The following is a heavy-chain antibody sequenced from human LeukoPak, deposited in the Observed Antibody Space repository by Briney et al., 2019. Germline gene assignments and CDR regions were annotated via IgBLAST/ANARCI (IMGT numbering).Heavy chain of an antibody. CDR1: GYSFTSYW. D-gene: IGHD5-18*01. CDR2: INTDNSDT. CDR3: SRGGYNYGFDY. V-gene: IGHV5-51*01. Sequence: GESLKISCKGSGYSFTSYWIGWVRQMPGKGLEWMGIINTDNSDTRYSPSFRGQVTISADKSISTAYLQWSSLKASDTAMYYCSRGGYNYGFDYWGQGTPVTVSS. J-gene: IGHJ4*02.